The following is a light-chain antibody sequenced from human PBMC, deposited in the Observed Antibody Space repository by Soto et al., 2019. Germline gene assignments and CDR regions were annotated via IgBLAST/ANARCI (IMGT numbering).Light chain of an antibody. CDR3: QQYVMPPFT. V-gene: IGKV3D-15*01. J-gene: IGKJ1*01. CDR1: QIVSSN. Sequence: EIVMTQSPATLSVSPGERATLSCRASQIVSSNLAWYQQKPGQAPRLLIDGASNRATGSPARFSGSGSGTDFTLTISSLEPEDFAVYYCQQYVMPPFTFGQGTKVDIK. CDR2: GAS.